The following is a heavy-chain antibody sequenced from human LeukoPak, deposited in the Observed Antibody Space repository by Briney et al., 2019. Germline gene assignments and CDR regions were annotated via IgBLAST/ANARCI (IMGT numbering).Heavy chain of an antibody. Sequence: PGGSLRLSCAASGFTFSSYGMHWVRQAPGKGLEWVAVIWYDGSNKYYADSVKGRFTISRDNSKNTLYLQMNSLRAEDTAVYYCARDRDYAYFDYWGQGTLVTVSS. J-gene: IGHJ4*02. CDR2: IWYDGSNK. CDR3: ARDRDYAYFDY. CDR1: GFTFSSYG. D-gene: IGHD4-17*01. V-gene: IGHV3-33*01.